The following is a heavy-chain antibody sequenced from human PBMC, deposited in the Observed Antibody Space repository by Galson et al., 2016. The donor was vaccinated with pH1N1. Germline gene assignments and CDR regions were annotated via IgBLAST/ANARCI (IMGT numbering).Heavy chain of an antibody. V-gene: IGHV3-74*03. CDR1: GFIFGSYW. J-gene: IGHJ4*02. D-gene: IGHD4-23*01. Sequence: SLRLSCAASGFIFGSYWMHWVRQVPGKGLVWVSRIKSDGSGTTYADSVKGRFTISRDNAKNTLYLQMNSLGAEDTAVYFCARDGVGTVDFDYWGKGTLVTVSS. CDR2: IKSDGSGT. CDR3: ARDGVGTVDFDY.